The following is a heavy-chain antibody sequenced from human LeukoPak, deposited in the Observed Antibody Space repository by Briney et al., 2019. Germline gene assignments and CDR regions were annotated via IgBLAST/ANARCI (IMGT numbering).Heavy chain of an antibody. V-gene: IGHV5-51*01. D-gene: IGHD2-21*01. CDR2: IYPGDSDS. Sequence: GESLKISCKSSGYNFTSYWIGRVRQMPGKGLGWMGIIYPGDSDSGYSPSFQGQVTISVGNSISTAYLQCICITAPDTAIYYCARHSAVGIYIDYWGQGTLVTVSS. J-gene: IGHJ4*02. CDR1: GYNFTSYW. CDR3: ARHSAVGIYIDY.